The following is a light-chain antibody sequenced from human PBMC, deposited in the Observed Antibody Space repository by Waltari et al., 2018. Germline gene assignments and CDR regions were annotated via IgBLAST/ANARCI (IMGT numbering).Light chain of an antibody. J-gene: IGKJ4*01. CDR3: QQSYRTPLT. Sequence: DIQMTQSPPSLSASVGDRVSITCRASQTINTYLSWYQQRPGKAPSLLIFATSTLQIGVPSRFTGSGSATTFTLTINNLQPEDFATYYCQQSYRTPLTFGGGTKIEIK. V-gene: IGKV1-39*01. CDR1: QTINTY. CDR2: ATS.